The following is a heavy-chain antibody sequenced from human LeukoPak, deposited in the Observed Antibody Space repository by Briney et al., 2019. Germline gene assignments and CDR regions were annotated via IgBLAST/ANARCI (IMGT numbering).Heavy chain of an antibody. J-gene: IGHJ4*02. V-gene: IGHV3-73*01. Sequence: PGGSLRLSCAASGFTFSGSAMHWVRQASGKGLEWVGRIRSKANSYATAYAASVKGRFTIPRDDSKNTAYLQMNSLKTEDTAVYYCTRHLDNPFNWGQGTLVTVSS. CDR1: GFTFSGSA. CDR2: IRSKANSYAT. D-gene: IGHD1-14*01. CDR3: TRHLDNPFN.